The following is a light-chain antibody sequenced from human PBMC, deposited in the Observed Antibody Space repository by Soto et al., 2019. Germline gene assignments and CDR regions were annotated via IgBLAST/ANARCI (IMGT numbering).Light chain of an antibody. CDR3: QQYGSSKWT. V-gene: IGKV3-20*01. CDR2: GAS. J-gene: IGKJ1*01. CDR1: QSVSSSY. Sequence: IGFTQSPGTLSLSPRERATLSCRASQSVSSSYLAWYQQKPGQAPRLLIYGASSRATGIPDRFSGSGSGTDFTLTISRLEPEDFAVYYCQQYGSSKWTFGQGTKVDI.